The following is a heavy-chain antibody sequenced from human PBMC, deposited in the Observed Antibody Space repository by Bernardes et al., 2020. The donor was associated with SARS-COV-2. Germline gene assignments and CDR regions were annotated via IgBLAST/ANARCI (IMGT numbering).Heavy chain of an antibody. CDR2: IHYREST. CDR1: GGSIIGHF. J-gene: IGHJ5*02. D-gene: IGHD3-3*01. Sequence: LSLTCTDSGGSIIGHFWSAVRQPPWKGLEGVGYIHYRESTNYTPSLKSRVTLSIDTSKNQFYLNLSSVTASDTAIYYCARELEYNWFDPWGQGTLVTVSS. V-gene: IGHV4-59*11. CDR3: ARELEYNWFDP.